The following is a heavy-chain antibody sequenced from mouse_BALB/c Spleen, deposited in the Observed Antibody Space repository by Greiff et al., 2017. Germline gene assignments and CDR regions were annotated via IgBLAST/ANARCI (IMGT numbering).Heavy chain of an antibody. J-gene: IGHJ2*01. V-gene: IGHV5-6-4*01. CDR1: GFTFSSYT. CDR2: ISSGGSYT. D-gene: IGHD1-1*01. Sequence: EVKLMESGGGLVKPGGSLKLSCAASGFTFSSYTMSWVRQTPEKRLEWVATISSGGSYTYYPDSVKGRFTISRDNAKNTLYLQMSSLKSEDTAMYYCTRAPGVQLRYFDYWGQGTTLTVSS. CDR3: TRAPGVQLRYFDY.